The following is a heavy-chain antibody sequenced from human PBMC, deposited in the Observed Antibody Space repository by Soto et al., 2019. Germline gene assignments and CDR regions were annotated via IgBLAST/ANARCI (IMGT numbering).Heavy chain of an antibody. V-gene: IGHV3-23*01. Sequence: EVQLLESGGGLVQPGGSLRLSCAASGFTFSSYAMSWVRQAPGKGLEGVSAISGSGGSTYYADSVKGRFTISRDNSKNTLYLQMNSLRDEDTAVYYCAKEGGYCSSTSCYGRVYYWGQGTLVTVSS. J-gene: IGHJ4*02. CDR3: AKEGGYCSSTSCYGRVYY. CDR2: ISGSGGST. CDR1: GFTFSSYA. D-gene: IGHD2-2*03.